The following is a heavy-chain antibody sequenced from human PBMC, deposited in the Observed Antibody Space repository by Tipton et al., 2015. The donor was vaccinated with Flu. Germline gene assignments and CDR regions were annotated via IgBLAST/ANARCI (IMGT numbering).Heavy chain of an antibody. CDR1: GGSISTGTYY. Sequence: TLSLTCTVSGGSISTGTYYWGWIRQSPGKGLEWIGSFYYSGSTYYNPSLKSRATISVDTSKNQFALNLRSVTAADTAVYYCANGYCTNTVCYYNWFDPWGQGTLVTVSS. CDR3: ANGYCTNTVCYYNWFDP. CDR2: FYYSGST. J-gene: IGHJ5*02. D-gene: IGHD2-8*01. V-gene: IGHV4-39*01.